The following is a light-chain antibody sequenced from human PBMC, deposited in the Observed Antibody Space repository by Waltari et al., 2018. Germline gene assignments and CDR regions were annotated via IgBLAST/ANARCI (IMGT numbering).Light chain of an antibody. CDR3: QQYNTWPPQDP. CDR2: CAS. J-gene: IGKJ2*01. Sequence: EIVMTQSPPTLSVSPGERATLSCRASQSVSSKLAWYQQKPGQAPRLLNYCASTRATGNPARFSGSGSGTEFTLNMSRLEAEDFSLYYCQQYNTWPPQDPFGQGTKLEI. CDR1: QSVSSK. V-gene: IGKV3-15*01.